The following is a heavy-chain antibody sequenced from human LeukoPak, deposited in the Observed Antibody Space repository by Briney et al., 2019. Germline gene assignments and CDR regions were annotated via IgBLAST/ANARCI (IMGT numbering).Heavy chain of an antibody. D-gene: IGHD3-16*01. CDR1: GFTFGSYG. CDR3: AKDWGEYFDYVWGSFTSFDF. V-gene: IGHV3-30*02. CDR2: IRSDGSNK. Sequence: GGSLRLSCAASGFTFGSYGMHWVRQAPGKGLEWVTFIRSDGSNKYYADSVKGRFTISRDNSKNTLYLQMNSLRAEDTAVYYCAKDWGEYFDYVWGSFTSFDFWGQGTLVTVSS. J-gene: IGHJ4*02.